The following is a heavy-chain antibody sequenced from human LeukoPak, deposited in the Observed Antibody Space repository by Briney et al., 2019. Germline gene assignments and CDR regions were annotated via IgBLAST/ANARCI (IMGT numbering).Heavy chain of an antibody. CDR1: GGSISSYY. Sequence: PSETLSLTRTVSGGSISSYYWRWIRQPAGRGLEGIGRIYTSGSTNYNPSLKSRVIMSVDTSKNQFSLKLSSVTAADTAVYYCATITAAGNEEFDYWGQGTLVTVSS. V-gene: IGHV4-4*07. CDR2: IYTSGST. D-gene: IGHD6-13*01. CDR3: ATITAAGNEEFDY. J-gene: IGHJ4*02.